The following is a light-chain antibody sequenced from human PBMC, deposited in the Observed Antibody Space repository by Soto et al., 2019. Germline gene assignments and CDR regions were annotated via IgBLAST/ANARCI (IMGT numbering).Light chain of an antibody. J-gene: IGKJ1*01. CDR3: QQRSNWPWT. CDR1: QSVSSY. V-gene: IGKV3-11*01. CDR2: DAS. Sequence: VLTQSPAALSLSPGARATLSCRASQSVSSYLAWYQQKPGQAPTRLIYDASNKATVIPARCSGSGSGTDFTLTISSLGPEDVAVYYCQQRSNWPWTFGQGTKV.